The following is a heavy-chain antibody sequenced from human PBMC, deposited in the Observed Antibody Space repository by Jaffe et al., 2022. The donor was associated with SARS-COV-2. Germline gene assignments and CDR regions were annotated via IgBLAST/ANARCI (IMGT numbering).Heavy chain of an antibody. J-gene: IGHJ6*02. CDR3: VSGHHDYSNDYYYNYGMDV. CDR2: INSDGSST. CDR1: GFTFSSNW. D-gene: IGHD4-4*01. Sequence: EVQLEESGGGLVQPGGSLRLSCAASGFTFSSNWMHWVRQAPGKGLVWVSRINSDGSSTKYADSVRGRFIISRDNAKNTLYLQMNSLRVEDTAVYYCVSGHHDYSNDYYYNYGMDVWGQGTTVTVSS. V-gene: IGHV3-74*01.